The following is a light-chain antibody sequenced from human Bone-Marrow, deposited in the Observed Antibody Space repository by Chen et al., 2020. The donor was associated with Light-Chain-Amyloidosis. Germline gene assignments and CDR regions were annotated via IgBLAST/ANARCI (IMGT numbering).Light chain of an antibody. CDR2: EGI. CDR3: CSYAGSSTWV. Sequence: QSALTQPASVSVSPGQSITISFTGTSSDVGSYNLVSWYQHHPGKAPKLMIYEGIKRPSGVSNRFSGSKSGNTASRTISGLQAEDEADYYCCSYAGSSTWVFGGGTKLTVL. V-gene: IGLV2-23*01. CDR1: SSDVGSYNL. J-gene: IGLJ3*02.